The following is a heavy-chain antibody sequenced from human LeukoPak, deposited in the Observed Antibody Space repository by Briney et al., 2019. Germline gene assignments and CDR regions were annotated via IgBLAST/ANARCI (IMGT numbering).Heavy chain of an antibody. CDR2: ISYDGSNT. CDR3: ASPYSSGWIHFYFAY. J-gene: IGHJ4*02. D-gene: IGHD6-19*01. Sequence: SGGSLRLSCAASGFTFSSYDMHGVRQAPGKGGEGGAAISYDGSNTYYADSVKGRFTISRDNFKSTLYLQMNSLRPEDTAVYYCASPYSSGWIHFYFAYWGQGTLVTVSS. V-gene: IGHV3-30-3*01. CDR1: GFTFSSYD.